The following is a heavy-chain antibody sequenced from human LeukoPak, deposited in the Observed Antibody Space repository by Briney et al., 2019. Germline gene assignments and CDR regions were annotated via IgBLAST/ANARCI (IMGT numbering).Heavy chain of an antibody. CDR1: GGSFCGYY. CDR2: INHSGST. D-gene: IGHD3-10*01. Sequence: SETLSLTCAVYGGSFCGYYWSWLRPPPGKGLEWMGEINHSGSTNYNPSLKSRVTISVDTSKNQFSLKLSSVTAADTAVYYCARDWVVTMVRGNPQSGDYWGQGTLVTVSS. V-gene: IGHV4-34*01. J-gene: IGHJ4*02. CDR3: ARDWVVTMVRGNPQSGDY.